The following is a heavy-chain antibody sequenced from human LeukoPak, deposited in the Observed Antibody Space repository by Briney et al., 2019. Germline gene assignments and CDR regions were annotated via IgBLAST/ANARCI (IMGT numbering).Heavy chain of an antibody. CDR3: ARGGYIDY. V-gene: IGHV3-9*01. Sequence: PGGSLRLSCVASGFTFDDYAMHWVRQAPGKGLEWVSGINWNSGKVGYADSVKGRFTISRDNAKSSLYLQMTSLRDDDTAVYYCARGGYIDYWGQGTLVTVSS. CDR2: INWNSGKV. J-gene: IGHJ4*02. D-gene: IGHD5-12*01. CDR1: GFTFDDYA.